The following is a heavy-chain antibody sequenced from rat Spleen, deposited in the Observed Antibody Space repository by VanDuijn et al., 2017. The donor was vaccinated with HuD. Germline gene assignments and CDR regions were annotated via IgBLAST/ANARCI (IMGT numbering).Heavy chain of an antibody. CDR3: ARHYVSFGLPGWVAY. CDR1: GFTFSHYD. J-gene: IGHJ3*01. D-gene: IGHD1-6*01. CDR2: ISTGGGNT. V-gene: IGHV5S23*01. Sequence: EVQLVESGGGLVQPGRSLKLSCAASGFTFSHYDMAWVRQAPTKGLEWVASISTGGGNTYYRDSVKGRFTISGDNAKSTLYLQMDSLRSDDTATYYCARHYVSFGLPGWVAYWGQGTLVTVSS.